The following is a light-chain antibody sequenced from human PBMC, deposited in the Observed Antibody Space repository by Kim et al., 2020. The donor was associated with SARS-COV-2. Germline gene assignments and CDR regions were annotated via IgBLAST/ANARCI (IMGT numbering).Light chain of an antibody. CDR3: MQGTHWPLT. V-gene: IGKV2-30*02. CDR1: QSLVHSDGNIY. Sequence: QPASISCKSSQSLVHSDGNIYVAWFHQRPGQSPRRLFYKASIRDSGVPDRFSGSVSGTDFTLKINRVEAGDVGVYYCMQGTHWPLTFGGGTRVEIK. J-gene: IGKJ4*01. CDR2: KAS.